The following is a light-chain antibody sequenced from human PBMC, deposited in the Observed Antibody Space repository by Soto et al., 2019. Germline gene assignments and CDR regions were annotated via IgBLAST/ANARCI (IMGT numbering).Light chain of an antibody. J-gene: IGLJ1*01. V-gene: IGLV1-47*01. CDR2: KND. CDR3: LVCDDSLSSRV. CDR1: GSNIGSHD. Sequence: QSVLTQSPSASGTPGQRVTISCSGSGSNIGSHDVFWYQQLPGTAPKLLIYKNDQRPLGVPDRFSGSKSGTSASVAISGLRSEDEADYYCLVCDDSLSSRVFGTGTKVTVL.